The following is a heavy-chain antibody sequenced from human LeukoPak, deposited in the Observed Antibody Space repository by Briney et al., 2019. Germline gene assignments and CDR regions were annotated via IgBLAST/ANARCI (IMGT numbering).Heavy chain of an antibody. J-gene: IGHJ5*02. V-gene: IGHV3-11*01. CDR3: ARAQGYYYDSSGYRWFDP. CDR2: ISNSGGTI. D-gene: IGHD3-22*01. CDR1: GFTFSDYY. Sequence: GGSLRLSCAASGFTFSDYYMTWIRQVPGKGLERVSYISNSGGTINYADSVKGRFTISRDNAKNSLFLQMNSLRAEDTAVYYCARAQGYYYDSSGYRWFDPWGQGTLVTVSS.